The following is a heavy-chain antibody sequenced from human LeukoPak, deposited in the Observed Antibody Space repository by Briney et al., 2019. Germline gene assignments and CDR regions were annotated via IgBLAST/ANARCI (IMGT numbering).Heavy chain of an antibody. D-gene: IGHD1-26*01. CDR3: AKVPNSGSYYYFDY. V-gene: IGHV3-23*01. J-gene: IGHJ4*02. Sequence: PGGSLRLSCAASGFTFSNYAMSWVRQAPGKGLEWVSAIRGNGADTYYADSVKGRFTTSRDNSKNTLYLQMNSLRAEDTAVYYCAKVPNSGSYYYFDYWGQGALVTVSS. CDR1: GFTFSNYA. CDR2: IRGNGADT.